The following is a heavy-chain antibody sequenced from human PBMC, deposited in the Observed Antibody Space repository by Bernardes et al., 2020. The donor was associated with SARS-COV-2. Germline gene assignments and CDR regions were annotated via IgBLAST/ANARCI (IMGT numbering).Heavy chain of an antibody. J-gene: IGHJ6*02. CDR3: ARTLLFDWQHYYYGMDV. CDR1: GYTFTGYY. CDR2: INPNSGGT. Sequence: ASVKVSCKASGYTFTGYYMHWVRQAPGQGLEWMGWINPNSGGTNYAQKFQGRVTMTRDTSISTAYMELSRLRSDDTAVYYCARTLLFDWQHYYYGMDVWGQGTTVTVSS. V-gene: IGHV1-2*02. D-gene: IGHD3-9*01.